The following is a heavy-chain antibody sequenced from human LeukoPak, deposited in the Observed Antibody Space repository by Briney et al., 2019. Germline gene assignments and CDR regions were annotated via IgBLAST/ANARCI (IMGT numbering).Heavy chain of an antibody. D-gene: IGHD3-10*01. CDR2: IYTSGST. Sequence: SETLSLTCTVSGGSISSYYWSWIRQPAGKGLEWIGRIYTSGSTNYNPSLKSRVTMSVDTSKNQFSLKLSSVPAADTAVYYCASFTLYYYGSGSYYNGWGQGTLVTVSS. CDR3: ASFTLYYYGSGSYYNG. CDR1: GGSISSYY. V-gene: IGHV4-4*07. J-gene: IGHJ4*02.